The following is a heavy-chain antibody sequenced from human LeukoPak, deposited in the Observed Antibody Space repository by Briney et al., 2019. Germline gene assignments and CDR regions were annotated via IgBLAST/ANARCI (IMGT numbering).Heavy chain of an antibody. CDR3: ARDRFGDYGSFDI. V-gene: IGHV3-23*01. CDR2: ISGSGGST. CDR1: GFTFSSYG. D-gene: IGHD4-17*01. Sequence: SGGSLRLSCAASGFTFSSYGMSWVRQAPGKGLEWVSAISGSGGSTYYADSVKGRFTISRDNAKNSLYLQMNSLRAEDTAVYYCARDRFGDYGSFDIWGQGTMVTVSS. J-gene: IGHJ3*02.